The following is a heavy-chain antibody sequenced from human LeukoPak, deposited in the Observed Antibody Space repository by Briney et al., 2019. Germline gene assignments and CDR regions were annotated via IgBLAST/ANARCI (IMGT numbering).Heavy chain of an antibody. CDR1: GYTFTSYD. CDR3: ARGMHGDGPRFASDGSGSRVDY. Sequence: ASVKVSCKASGYTFTSYDINWVRQATGQGLEWMGWMNPNSGNTGYAQKFQGRVTMTRNTSISTAYMELSSLRSEDTAVYYCARGMHGDGPRFASDGSGSRVDYWGQGTLVTVSS. J-gene: IGHJ4*02. V-gene: IGHV1-8*01. CDR2: MNPNSGNT. D-gene: IGHD3-10*01.